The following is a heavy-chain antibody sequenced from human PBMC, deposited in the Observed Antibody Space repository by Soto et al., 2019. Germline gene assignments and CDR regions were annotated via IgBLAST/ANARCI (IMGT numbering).Heavy chain of an antibody. Sequence: ASVKVSCKASVYTFTSYGISWVRQAPGQGLGWMGWISAYNGNTNYAQKFQGWVTMTRDTSISTAYMGLSRLRSDDTAVYYCARGAYYFDYWGQGTLVTVSS. J-gene: IGHJ4*02. V-gene: IGHV1-18*01. CDR2: ISAYNGNT. CDR3: ARGAYYFDY. CDR1: VYTFTSYG.